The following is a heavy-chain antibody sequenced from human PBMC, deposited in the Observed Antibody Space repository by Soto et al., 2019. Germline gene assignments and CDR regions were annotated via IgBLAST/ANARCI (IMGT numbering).Heavy chain of an antibody. J-gene: IGHJ6*02. CDR1: GFSFSGYA. V-gene: IGHV3-23*01. CDR3: AKGARGYSPSGMDV. Sequence: EVQLLESGGGLVQPGGSLRLSCAASGFSFSGYAISWVRLAPGKGLEWVSGISGSGATPFYADSVKGRFTISRDNSQNTLYLQMNSLRDEDTAVYYCAKGARGYSPSGMDVWGQGTTVTVSS. CDR2: ISGSGATP. D-gene: IGHD5-12*01.